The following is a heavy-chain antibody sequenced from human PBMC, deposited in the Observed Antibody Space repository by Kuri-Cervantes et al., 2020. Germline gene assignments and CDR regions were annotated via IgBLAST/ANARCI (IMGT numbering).Heavy chain of an antibody. CDR3: ARDPYYGDYVKTFDY. J-gene: IGHJ4*02. Sequence: ETLSLTCTVSGGSISSYYWSWVRQAPGKGLEWVAKIKQDGSEKYYVDSVKGRFTISRDNAKNSLYLQMNSLRAEDTAVYYCARDPYYGDYVKTFDYWGQGTLVTVSS. CDR2: IKQDGSEK. D-gene: IGHD4-17*01. V-gene: IGHV3-7*01. CDR1: GGSISSYY.